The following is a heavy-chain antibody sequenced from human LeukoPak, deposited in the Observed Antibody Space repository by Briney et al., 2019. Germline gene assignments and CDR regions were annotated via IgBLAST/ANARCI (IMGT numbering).Heavy chain of an antibody. CDR2: IYYSGST. D-gene: IGHD3-3*01. Sequence: SQTLSLTCTVSGGSISSGDYYWRWLRQPPGKGLEWLGYIYYSGSTYYNPSLKSRVTISVDTSKNQFSLKLSSVTAADTAVYYCASLFLEWLLHDYWGQGTLVTVSS. J-gene: IGHJ4*02. CDR1: GGSISSGDYY. V-gene: IGHV4-30-4*08. CDR3: ASLFLEWLLHDY.